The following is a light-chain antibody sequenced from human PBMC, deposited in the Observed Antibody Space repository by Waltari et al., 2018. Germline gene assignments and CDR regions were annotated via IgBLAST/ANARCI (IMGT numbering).Light chain of an antibody. CDR3: QQRSNWPPIT. J-gene: IGKJ5*01. CDR1: QSVDSY. CDR2: DAS. Sequence: EIVLTQSPATMSFSPAERATLSCRASQSVDSYLAWYQQKPGQAPRLLIYDASNRATGIPARFSGSGSGTDFTLTISSLEPEDFAVYYCQQRSNWPPITFGQGTRLEIK. V-gene: IGKV3-11*01.